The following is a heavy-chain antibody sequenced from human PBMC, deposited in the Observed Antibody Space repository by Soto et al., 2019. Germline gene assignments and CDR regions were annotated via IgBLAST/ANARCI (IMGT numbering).Heavy chain of an antibody. CDR3: TRDLDIGHRGYGQSNV. J-gene: IGHJ6*02. CDR2: IYHGGST. V-gene: IGHV4-38-2*02. CDR1: GYSISSGYY. Sequence: PSETLSLTCAASGYSISSGYYWGWLRQPPGKGLEWIGSIYHGGSTYYNPSLNSRVTLSIDMTNNHVSLILNSVTAADTAVYYCTRDLDIGHRGYGQSNVWGQGKTVTVSS. D-gene: IGHD5-12*01.